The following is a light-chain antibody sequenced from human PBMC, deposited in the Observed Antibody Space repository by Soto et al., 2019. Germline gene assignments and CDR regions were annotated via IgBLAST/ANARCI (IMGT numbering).Light chain of an antibody. J-gene: IGLJ1*01. Sequence: QSALTQPASVSGSPGQSISISCTGTSRDVGGYNYVSWYQHHPGKAPKLMIYEVSNRPSGISNRFSGSKSGNTASLTISGLQAEDEADYYCSAYTSNSAYVFGTGTKVTVL. V-gene: IGLV2-14*01. CDR2: EVS. CDR3: SAYTSNSAYV. CDR1: SRDVGGYNY.